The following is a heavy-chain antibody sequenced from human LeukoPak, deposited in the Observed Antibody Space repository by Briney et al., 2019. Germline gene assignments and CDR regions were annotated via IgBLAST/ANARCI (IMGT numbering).Heavy chain of an antibody. D-gene: IGHD5-18*01. J-gene: IGHJ4*02. CDR1: GITFSSYA. Sequence: QPGGSLRLSCVASGITFSSYAVSWVRQAPEKGLDWVSVISGSAHKIRYADSVKGRFTISRDNSENIVYLQMNNLRVEDTAVYYCAGRPTGYSSGYIHWGQGTLVTVSS. CDR3: AGRPTGYSSGYIH. CDR2: ISGSAHKI. V-gene: IGHV3-23*01.